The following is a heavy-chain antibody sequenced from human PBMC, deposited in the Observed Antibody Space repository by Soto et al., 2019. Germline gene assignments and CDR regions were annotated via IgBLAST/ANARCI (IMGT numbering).Heavy chain of an antibody. CDR3: AKDARYCSGGSCYPYYYMDV. V-gene: IGHV3-30*18. J-gene: IGHJ6*03. Sequence: GGSLRLSCAASGFTFSSYGMHWVRQAPGKGLEWVAVISYDGSNKYYADSVKGRFTISRDNSKNTLYLQMNSLRAEDTAVYYCAKDARYCSGGSCYPYYYMDVWGKGTTVTVSS. CDR1: GFTFSSYG. D-gene: IGHD2-15*01. CDR2: ISYDGSNK.